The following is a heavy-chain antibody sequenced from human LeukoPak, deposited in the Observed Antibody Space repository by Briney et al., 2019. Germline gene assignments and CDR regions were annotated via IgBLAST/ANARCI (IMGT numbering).Heavy chain of an antibody. CDR1: GGSISSGSYY. D-gene: IGHD3-16*01. J-gene: IGHJ4*02. CDR3: ARAPLRMTFAYFDY. Sequence: SETLSLTCTVSGGSISSGSYYWSWIRQPPGKGLEWIGYIYYSGSTNYNPSLKSRVTISVDTSKNQFSLKLSSVTAADTAVYYCARAPLRMTFAYFDYWGQGTLVTVSS. CDR2: IYYSGST. V-gene: IGHV4-61*01.